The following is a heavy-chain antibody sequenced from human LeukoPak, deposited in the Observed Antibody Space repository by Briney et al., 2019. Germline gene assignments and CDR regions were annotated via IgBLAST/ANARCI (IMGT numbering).Heavy chain of an antibody. CDR2: INPNSGGT. V-gene: IGHV1-2*02. CDR3: ARAFAMVRGVITSAVYGY. Sequence: GASVKVSCKTSGYTFTGYYMHWVRQAPGQGLEWMGWINPNSGGTNYAQKFQGRVTMTRDTSISTAYMELSRLRSDDTAVYYCARAFAMVRGVITSAVYGYWGQGTLVTVSS. D-gene: IGHD3-10*01. CDR1: GYTFTGYY. J-gene: IGHJ4*02.